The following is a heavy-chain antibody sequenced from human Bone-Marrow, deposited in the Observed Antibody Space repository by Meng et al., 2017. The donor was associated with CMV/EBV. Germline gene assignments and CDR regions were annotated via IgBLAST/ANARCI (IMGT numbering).Heavy chain of an antibody. CDR1: GGTFSSYA. V-gene: IGHV1-69*05. Sequence: SVKVSCKASGGTFSSYAISWVRQAPGRGLEWMGGIIPIFGTANYAQKFQGRVTITTDESTSTAYMELSSLRSEYTAVDYCARGRIAARAYYGMDVWGQGTTVTVYS. CDR2: IIPIFGTA. J-gene: IGHJ6*02. CDR3: ARGRIAARAYYGMDV. D-gene: IGHD6-6*01.